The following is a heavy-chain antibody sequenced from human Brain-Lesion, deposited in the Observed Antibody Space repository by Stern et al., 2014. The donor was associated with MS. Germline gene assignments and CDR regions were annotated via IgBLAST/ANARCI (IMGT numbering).Heavy chain of an antibody. V-gene: IGHV4-39*02. Sequence: VQLEESGPGLVKPSETLSLTCTVAGGSVSSTSYAWAWIRQPPGKGLEWIGTIYYSGNTYYRPSLKSRLTISLDTSKNPFSLQLRCVPAADTAVYYCAGEEDIRYCSGGSCTGNWFDPWGQGTLVTVSS. D-gene: IGHD2-15*01. CDR2: IYYSGNT. CDR1: GGSVSSTSYA. J-gene: IGHJ5*02. CDR3: AGEEDIRYCSGGSCTGNWFDP.